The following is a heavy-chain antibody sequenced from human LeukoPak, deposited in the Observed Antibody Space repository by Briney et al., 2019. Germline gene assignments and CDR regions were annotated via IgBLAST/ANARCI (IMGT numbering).Heavy chain of an antibody. CDR2: IKQDGSEQ. J-gene: IGHJ4*02. CDR3: ARPFSHSSGWYYDY. Sequence: GGSLRLSCEASGFTFSSYWMNWVRQAPGKGREWVANIKQDGSEQYYVDSVKGRFTICRDNAKNLLYLQMNSLRAEDTAVYYCARPFSHSSGWYYDYWGQETLVTVSS. CDR1: GFTFSSYW. D-gene: IGHD6-19*01. V-gene: IGHV3-7*01.